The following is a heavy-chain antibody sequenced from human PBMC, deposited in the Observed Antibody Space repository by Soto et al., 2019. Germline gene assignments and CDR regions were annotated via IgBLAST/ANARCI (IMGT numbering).Heavy chain of an antibody. V-gene: IGHV3-33*01. CDR2: IWYDGSNK. D-gene: IGHD3-22*01. CDR3: ARDRNYYDSSGYFDY. CDR1: GFTFSSYG. J-gene: IGHJ4*02. Sequence: GGSLRLSCAASGFTFSSYGMHWVRQAPGTGLEWVAVIWYDGSNKYYADSVQGRFTISRDNSKNTLYLQMNSLRAEDTAVYYCARDRNYYDSSGYFDYWGQGTLVTVSS.